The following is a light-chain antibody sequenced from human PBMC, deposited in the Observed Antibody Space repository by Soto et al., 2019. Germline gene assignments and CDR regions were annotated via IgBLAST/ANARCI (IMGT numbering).Light chain of an antibody. CDR1: QGIRND. CDR2: DSS. Sequence: DIQMTQSPSSLSASVGDRVTITCRASQGIRNDLGWYQQRPGKAPKLLIHDSSNLLPGVPSRFSGSWSGTHFTFIIDGLQPEDIVTYYCQQYGSLPPVTFGQGTRLEIK. J-gene: IGKJ5*01. CDR3: QQYGSLPPVT. V-gene: IGKV1-33*01.